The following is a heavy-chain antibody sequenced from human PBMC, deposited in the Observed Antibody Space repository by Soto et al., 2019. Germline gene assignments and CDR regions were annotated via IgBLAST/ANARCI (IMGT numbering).Heavy chain of an antibody. V-gene: IGHV4-30-4*01. CDR2: IYYSGST. J-gene: IGHJ6*02. Sequence: SETLSLTCTVSGGSISSGDYYWSWIRQPAGKGLEWIGYIYYSGSTYYNPSLKSRVTISVDTSKNQFSLKLSSVTAADTAVYYCAREHYFYGDYAYYYYYYGMDVWGQGTTVTVSS. D-gene: IGHD4-17*01. CDR1: GGSISSGDYY. CDR3: AREHYFYGDYAYYYYYYGMDV.